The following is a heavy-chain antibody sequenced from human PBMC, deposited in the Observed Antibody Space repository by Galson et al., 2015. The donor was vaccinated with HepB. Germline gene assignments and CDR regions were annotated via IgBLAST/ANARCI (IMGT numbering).Heavy chain of an antibody. J-gene: IGHJ4*02. CDR3: ARSCGRVVVAATDLRLACY. CDR1: GYTFTGYY. Sequence: SVKVSCKASGYTFTGYYLHWVRQAPGQGLEWMGRINPNSGGTNYAQKFQGRVTMTRDTSISTAYMELSRLRSDDTVVYYCARSCGRVVVAATDLRLACYWGQGTLVTVSS. CDR2: INPNSGGT. D-gene: IGHD2-15*01. V-gene: IGHV1-2*05.